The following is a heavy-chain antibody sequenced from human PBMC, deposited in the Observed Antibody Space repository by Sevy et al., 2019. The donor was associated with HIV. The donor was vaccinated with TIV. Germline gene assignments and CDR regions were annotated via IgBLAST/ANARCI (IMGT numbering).Heavy chain of an antibody. J-gene: IGHJ5*02. V-gene: IGHV3-23*01. CDR3: ARIPQTYYYDSSGSNWFDP. CDR1: GFTFSSYA. CDR2: ISGSGGST. D-gene: IGHD3-22*01. Sequence: GGSLRLSCAASGFTFSSYAMSWVRQAPGKGLEWVSAISGSGGSTYYADSVKGRFTISRDNSKNTLFLQMNSLGAEDTAVYYCARIPQTYYYDSSGSNWFDPWGQGTLVTVSS.